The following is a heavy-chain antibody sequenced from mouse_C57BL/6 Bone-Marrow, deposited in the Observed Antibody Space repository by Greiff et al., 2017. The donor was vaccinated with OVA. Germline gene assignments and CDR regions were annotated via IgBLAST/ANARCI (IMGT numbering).Heavy chain of an antibody. CDR2: IDPEDGDT. J-gene: IGHJ3*01. CDR3: TADSSGYVTY. D-gene: IGHD3-2*02. CDR1: GFNIKDYY. V-gene: IGHV14-1*01. Sequence: EVQLQQSGAELVRPGASVKLSCTASGFNIKDYYMHWVKQRPEQGLEWIGRIDPEDGDTEYAPKFQGKATMTADTSSNTAYLQLSSLTSEDSAVYYCTADSSGYVTYWGQGTLVTVSA.